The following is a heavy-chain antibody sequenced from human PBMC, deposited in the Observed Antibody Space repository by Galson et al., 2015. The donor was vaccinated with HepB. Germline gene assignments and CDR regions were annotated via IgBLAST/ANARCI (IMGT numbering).Heavy chain of an antibody. Sequence: TLSLTCAVSGGSINSGAYSWSWIRQPPGKGLEWIGYIYDSGNTYYNPSLKRRVSISLDTSKKQFSLKLSSVTAADTALYYCARGLLAARSALNYWGQGTLVTVSS. CDR3: ARGLLAARSALNY. CDR1: GGSINSGAYS. J-gene: IGHJ4*02. CDR2: IYDSGNT. V-gene: IGHV4-30-4*07. D-gene: IGHD6-6*01.